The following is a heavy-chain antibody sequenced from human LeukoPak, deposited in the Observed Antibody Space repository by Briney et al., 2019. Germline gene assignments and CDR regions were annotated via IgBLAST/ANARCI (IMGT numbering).Heavy chain of an antibody. J-gene: IGHJ5*02. V-gene: IGHV4-39*01. CDR1: GRSISTTNFY. Sequence: SETLSLTCTVSGRSISTTNFYWGWIRQPPGKGLEWIGSISYSGATYYNPSLKSRLTVSADTSKKEVSLRLNSVTAADTAVYYCASLPRYDFWAWGQGNLVIVSS. D-gene: IGHD3-3*01. CDR2: ISYSGAT. CDR3: ASLPRYDFWA.